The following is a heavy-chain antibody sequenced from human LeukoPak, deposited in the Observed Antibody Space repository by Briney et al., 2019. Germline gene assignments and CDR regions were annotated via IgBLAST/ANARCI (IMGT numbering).Heavy chain of an antibody. CDR1: GGTFDDYD. V-gene: IGHV3-9*01. CDR3: AKGGRDGYNAFDY. Sequence: GGSLRLSCGAAGGTFDDYDRNWVRQAPGKGVEWVAGNSWNSGSIVYADSVKGRLTISRDNDKKSLYLQMNSLRAEDTALYYCAKGGRDGYNAFDYWGQGPLVTVSS. D-gene: IGHD5-24*01. J-gene: IGHJ4*02. CDR2: NSWNSGSI.